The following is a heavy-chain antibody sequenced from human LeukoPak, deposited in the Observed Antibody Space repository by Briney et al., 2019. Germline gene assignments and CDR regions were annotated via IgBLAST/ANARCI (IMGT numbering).Heavy chain of an antibody. D-gene: IGHD3-22*01. CDR2: INPNSGGT. J-gene: IGHJ4*02. V-gene: IGHV1-2*02. CDR3: ARVKTYYYDSSGYSYYFDY. CDR1: GYTFTGYY. Sequence: ASVKVSCKASGYTFTGYYMHWVRPAPGQGLEWMGWINPNSGGTNYAQKFQGRVTMTRDTSISTAYMELSRLRSDDTAVYYCARVKTYYYDSSGYSYYFDYWGQGTLVTVSS.